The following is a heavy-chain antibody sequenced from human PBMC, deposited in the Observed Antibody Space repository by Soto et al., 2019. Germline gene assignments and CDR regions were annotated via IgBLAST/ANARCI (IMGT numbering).Heavy chain of an antibody. J-gene: IGHJ4*02. Sequence: QLQLQESGSGLVKPSQTLSLTCAVSGGSISSGGYSWSWLRQPPGQGLEWIGYIYRSGSTYYNPCRNSRVTKSVDSSNNRFSLNLSSATAAVTSVYYCARGHPFGRWGQGTLVTVSS. V-gene: IGHV4-30-2*01. CDR3: ARGHPFGR. D-gene: IGHD3-3*01. CDR2: IYRSGST. CDR1: GGSISSGGYS.